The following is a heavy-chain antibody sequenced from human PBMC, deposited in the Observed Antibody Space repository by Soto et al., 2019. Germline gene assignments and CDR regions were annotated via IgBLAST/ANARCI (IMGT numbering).Heavy chain of an antibody. D-gene: IGHD2-8*01. CDR3: ARLHCTNPGCVPLDP. CDR1: GGSISDDTYY. J-gene: IGHJ5*02. CDR2: IYYSGTS. V-gene: IGHV4-39*01. Sequence: QLQLQESGPGLVKPSETLSLTCTVSGGSISDDTYYWGWIRQPPGKGLEWIGSIYYSGTSSYNPSLESRVTMSVATSKRQLSLRLRSVTATDTAVYYCARLHCTNPGCVPLDPWGHRTLVIVSS.